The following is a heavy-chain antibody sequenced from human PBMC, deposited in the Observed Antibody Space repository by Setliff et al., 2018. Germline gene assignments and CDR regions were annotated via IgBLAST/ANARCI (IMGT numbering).Heavy chain of an antibody. J-gene: IGHJ4*02. CDR3: VRGWASGDDH. CDR2: IHQDGSER. Sequence: GGSLRLSCAASGFTFGSYWMTWVRQAPEKGLEWVANIHQDGSERHYVDSAKGRFTISRDNAKNSLFLQMNILEVEDTAVYYCVRGWASGDDHWGRGTLVTVSS. CDR1: GFTFGSYW. V-gene: IGHV3-7*01. D-gene: IGHD3-10*01.